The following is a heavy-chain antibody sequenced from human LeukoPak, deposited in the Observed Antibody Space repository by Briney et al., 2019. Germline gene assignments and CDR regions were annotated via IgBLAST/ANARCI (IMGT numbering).Heavy chain of an antibody. J-gene: IGHJ3*02. Sequence: ASVPVSCKTSGYTFTSYCIHWLRQAPGQRFEWMGWSDPKSGATKYEHFQGRVTMTRDTSISTAYMELSRLRSDDTAVYYCARDLEWLYPGGAFDIWGQGTMVTVSS. CDR3: ARDLEWLYPGGAFDI. V-gene: IGHV1-2*02. CDR2: SDPKSGAT. D-gene: IGHD3-3*01. CDR1: GYTFTSYC.